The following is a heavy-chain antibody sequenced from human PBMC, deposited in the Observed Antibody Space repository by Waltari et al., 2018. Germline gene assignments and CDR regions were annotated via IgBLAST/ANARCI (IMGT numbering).Heavy chain of an antibody. CDR1: GFSLSTSGVG. J-gene: IGHJ4*02. Sequence: QITLKESGPTLVKPTQTLTLTCTFSGFSLSTSGVGVGWLRQPPGKALEWLALIYWNDDKRYSPSLKSRLTITKDTSKNQVVLTMTNMDPVDTATYYCAHRADYDILTGYYFRETWGQGTLVTVSS. CDR2: IYWNDDK. CDR3: AHRADYDILTGYYFRET. D-gene: IGHD3-9*01. V-gene: IGHV2-5*01.